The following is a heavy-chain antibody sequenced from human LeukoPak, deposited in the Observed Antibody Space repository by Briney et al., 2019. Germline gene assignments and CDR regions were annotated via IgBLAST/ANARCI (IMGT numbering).Heavy chain of an antibody. D-gene: IGHD5-24*01. CDR3: ARVRREIEMATIQGYYYYMDV. V-gene: IGHV4-39*07. CDR1: GGSISSSSYY. J-gene: IGHJ6*03. CDR2: IYYSGST. Sequence: SETLSLTCTVSGGSISSSSYYWGWIRQPPGKGLEWIGSIYYSGSTYYNPSLKGRVTISVDTSKNQFSLKLSSVTAADTAVYYCARVRREIEMATIQGYYYYMDVWGKGTTVTVSS.